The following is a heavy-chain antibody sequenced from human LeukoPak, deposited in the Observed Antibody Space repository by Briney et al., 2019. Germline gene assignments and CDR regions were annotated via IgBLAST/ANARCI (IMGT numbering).Heavy chain of an antibody. V-gene: IGHV3-23*01. J-gene: IGHJ4*02. CDR3: AKKGYYDGSGYYMYYFDH. CDR1: GFTFSNYA. CDR2: ISGSGGTA. Sequence: GGSLRLSCAASGFTFSNYAMSWVRQAPGKGLEWVSAISGSGGTAYYADSVKGRFTISRDNSKNTLYLQMNSLRAEDTAVYYCAKKGYYDGSGYYMYYFDHWGQGTLVTVSS. D-gene: IGHD3-22*01.